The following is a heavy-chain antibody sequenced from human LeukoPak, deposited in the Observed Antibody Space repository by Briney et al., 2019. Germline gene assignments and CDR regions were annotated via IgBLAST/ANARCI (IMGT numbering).Heavy chain of an antibody. CDR3: ARHPVLLWFGELFSWFDP. V-gene: IGHV1-2*02. J-gene: IGHJ5*02. CDR1: GYTFTGYY. Sequence: ASAKVSCKASGYTFTGYYMHWVQQAPGQGLEWMGWINPNSGGTNYAQKFQGRVTMTRDTSISTAYMELSRLRSDDTAVYYCARHPVLLWFGELFSWFDPWGQGTLVTVSS. D-gene: IGHD3-10*01. CDR2: INPNSGGT.